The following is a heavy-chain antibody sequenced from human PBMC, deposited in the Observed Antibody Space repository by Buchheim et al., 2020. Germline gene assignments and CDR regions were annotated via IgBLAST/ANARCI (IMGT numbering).Heavy chain of an antibody. D-gene: IGHD3-22*01. V-gene: IGHV4-4*02. CDR2: LSHSGST. J-gene: IGHJ4*02. Sequence: QVQLQESGPGLVKPSGTLSLTCAVSGGSINSNNWWNWVRQSPGKGLEWFGELSHSGSTNYNPSLKSRVTISVDKSKNQFSLKLSSVTAADTAVYYCARVNRDDSSGYYYARLDYWGQGTL. CDR1: GGSINSNNW. CDR3: ARVNRDDSSGYYYARLDY.